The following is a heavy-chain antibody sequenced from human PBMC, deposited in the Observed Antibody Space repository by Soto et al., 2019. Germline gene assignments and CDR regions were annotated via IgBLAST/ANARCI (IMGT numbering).Heavy chain of an antibody. V-gene: IGHV4-39*01. Sequence: QLQLQESGPGLVKPSETLSLTCTVSGGSNSSSSYYWGWIRQPPGKGLEWIGSIYYSGSTYYNPSLKSRVTISVDTSKNQLSLKLSSVTAADTAVYYCARRGSSSWYGYWGQGTLVTVSS. CDR3: ARRGSSSWYGY. J-gene: IGHJ4*02. CDR2: IYYSGST. D-gene: IGHD6-13*01. CDR1: GGSNSSSSYY.